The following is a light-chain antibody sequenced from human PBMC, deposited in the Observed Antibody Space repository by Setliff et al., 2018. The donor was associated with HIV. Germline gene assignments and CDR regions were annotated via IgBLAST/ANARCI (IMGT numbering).Light chain of an antibody. J-gene: IGKJ4*01. V-gene: IGKV4-1*01. CDR1: QSVLHTSNNKNY. CDR3: QQYYTTPQTP. CDR2: WAS. Sequence: DIVMTQSPDSLAVSLGERATINCKSSQSVLHTSNNKNYLAWYQQKPGQPPKLLIYWASIRESGVPDRFSGSGSGTDFTLTISNLQAEDVAVYYCQQYYTTPQTPFGGGTKVDIK.